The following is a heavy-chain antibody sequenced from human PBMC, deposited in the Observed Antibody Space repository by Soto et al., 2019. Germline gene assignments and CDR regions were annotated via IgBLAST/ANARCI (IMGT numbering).Heavy chain of an antibody. D-gene: IGHD6-6*01. CDR1: GFTFSSYW. CDR3: ARELPKFSSFDS. CDR2: CRSDGSCT. V-gene: IGHV3-74*01. Sequence: VQLVEYGGCLVQTGESLRLSCAASGFTFSSYWLHWIRQAPGTGLVWVSRCRSDGSCTFYATSVKGRLTISRAKCKNTLYLQMNILRGEDTAVYDSARELPKFSSFDSWGQGTMVTVSS. J-gene: IGHJ4*02.